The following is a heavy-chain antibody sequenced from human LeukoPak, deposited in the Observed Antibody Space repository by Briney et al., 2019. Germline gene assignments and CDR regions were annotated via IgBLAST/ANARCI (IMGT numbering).Heavy chain of an antibody. Sequence: GASVKVSCKASGGTFSSYAISWVRQAPGQGLEWMGGIIPIFGTANYAQKFQGRVTITADESTSTAYMELSSLRSEDTAVYYCARVSRAAAGFDPWGQGTLVTVSS. CDR3: ARVSRAAAGFDP. CDR2: IIPIFGTA. V-gene: IGHV1-69*13. J-gene: IGHJ5*02. CDR1: GGTFSSYA. D-gene: IGHD6-13*01.